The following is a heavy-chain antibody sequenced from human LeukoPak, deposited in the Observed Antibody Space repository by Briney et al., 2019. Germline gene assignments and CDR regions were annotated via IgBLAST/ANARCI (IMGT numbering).Heavy chain of an antibody. D-gene: IGHD1-26*01. CDR2: INDNGGQI. CDR1: GFAFNNYA. J-gene: IGHJ4*02. Sequence: GSLRLSCAASGFAFNNYAMTWVRQAPGKGLEWVSNINDNGGQIHYADSVKGRFTISRDNSKNTLFLQMESLRAEDTAVYYCAKTQWKVGATDYFDYWGQGSLVTVSS. CDR3: AKTQWKVGATDYFDY. V-gene: IGHV3-23*01.